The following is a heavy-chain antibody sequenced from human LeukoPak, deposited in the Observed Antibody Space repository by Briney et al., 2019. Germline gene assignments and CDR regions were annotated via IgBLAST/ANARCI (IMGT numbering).Heavy chain of an antibody. CDR1: GYTFTSYY. CDR3: ARDLSGRTLQLEPSDAFDI. CDR2: INPSGGST. D-gene: IGHD6-13*01. Sequence: ASVKVSCKASGYTFTSYYMHWVRQAPGQGLEWMGIINPSGGSTSYAQKFQGRVTITRDMSTSTVYMEVRSLRSEDTGVYYCARDLSGRTLQLEPSDAFDIWGQGTMVTVSS. J-gene: IGHJ3*02. V-gene: IGHV1-46*01.